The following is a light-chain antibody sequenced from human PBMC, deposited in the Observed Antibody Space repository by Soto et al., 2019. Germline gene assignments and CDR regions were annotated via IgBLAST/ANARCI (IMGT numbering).Light chain of an antibody. CDR3: QQYDILPIT. CDR1: QSLRSN. V-gene: IGKV3-15*01. J-gene: IGKJ5*01. CDR2: CAS. Sequence: EIVMTQSSATLSVSPGEGDTLXCRASQSLRSNLVWYQQKPGQAPRLLIYCASTRAPVTPASFSCSGSATEFTRTISSLQSEDIGTYYGQQYDILPITVGRGTRLEIK.